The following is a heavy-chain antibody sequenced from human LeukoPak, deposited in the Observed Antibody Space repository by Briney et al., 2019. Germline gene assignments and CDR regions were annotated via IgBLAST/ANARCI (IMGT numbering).Heavy chain of an antibody. J-gene: IGHJ5*02. Sequence: GGSLRLSCAVSGFPLSNYRMHWVRQAPGKGLVWVSRINTDGSSTDYADSVKGRFTISRDNAKNTLYLQMNSLRAEDTAVYYSARDLDGYRSVNRAWGQGTLVTVSS. D-gene: IGHD5-12*01. V-gene: IGHV3-74*01. CDR3: ARDLDGYRSVNRA. CDR2: INTDGSST. CDR1: GFPLSNYR.